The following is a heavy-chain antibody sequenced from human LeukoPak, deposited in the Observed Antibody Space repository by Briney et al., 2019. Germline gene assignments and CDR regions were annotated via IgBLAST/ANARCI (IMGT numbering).Heavy chain of an antibody. CDR1: GGSISSYY. J-gene: IGHJ4*02. CDR3: AREDDCSGSYVCMYYFDY. V-gene: IGHV4-4*07. Sequence: SETLSLTCTLSGGSISSYYWSWIRQPAGEGLEWIGRIYTSGSTIYNPSLKSRVTMSVDTSKNQFSLKLSSVTAADKAVYYCAREDDCSGSYVCMYYFDYWGQGTLVTVSS. D-gene: IGHD1-26*01. CDR2: IYTSGST.